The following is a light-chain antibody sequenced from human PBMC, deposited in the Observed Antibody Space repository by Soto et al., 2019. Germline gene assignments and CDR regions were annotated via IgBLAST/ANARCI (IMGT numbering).Light chain of an antibody. J-gene: IGKJ1*01. CDR3: QQYNNWPLM. CDR1: QTISTN. CDR2: GAS. Sequence: EIVMTQSPATLSVSPGERATLSCRASQTISTNLVWYQQTPGQAPRLLIYGASTRAAGVPARFSGSGSETEFTLTISSLQSEDFAVYYCQQYNNWPLMFGQGTKVEIK. V-gene: IGKV3-15*01.